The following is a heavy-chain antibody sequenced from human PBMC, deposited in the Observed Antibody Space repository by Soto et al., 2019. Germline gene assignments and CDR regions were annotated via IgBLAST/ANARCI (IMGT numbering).Heavy chain of an antibody. Sequence: GGSLRLSCAASGFTFSSYAMSWVRQAPGKGLEWVSAISGSGGSTYYADSVKGRFTISRDDAKRSLYLQMNSLSADDTAVYYCVRGASSGWYGGDSDFWGQGTLVTVSS. V-gene: IGHV3-23*01. CDR1: GFTFSSYA. CDR2: ISGSGGST. D-gene: IGHD6-19*01. CDR3: VRGASSGWYGGDSDF. J-gene: IGHJ4*02.